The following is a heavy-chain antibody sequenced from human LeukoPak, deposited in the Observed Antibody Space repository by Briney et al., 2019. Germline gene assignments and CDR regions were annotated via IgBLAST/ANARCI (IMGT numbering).Heavy chain of an antibody. CDR1: GYTFTSYD. D-gene: IGHD2-15*01. CDR2: ISAYKGDT. Sequence: ASVKVSCKASGYTFTSYDINWVRQATGQGLECMGWISAYKGDTRYAQKLQGRFTVTTDTSTRTAYMELKSLTYDDTAIYYCARAGYCGDGGCRGGSAFDVWGQGTMVTVSS. CDR3: ARAGYCGDGGCRGGSAFDV. J-gene: IGHJ3*01. V-gene: IGHV1-18*01.